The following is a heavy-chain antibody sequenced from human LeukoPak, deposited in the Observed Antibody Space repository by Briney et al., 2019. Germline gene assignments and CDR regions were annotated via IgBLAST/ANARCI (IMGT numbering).Heavy chain of an antibody. V-gene: IGHV3-33*08. D-gene: IGHD1-26*01. CDR3: ARDRMEWEPDGPFDY. CDR1: GFTFSSYG. J-gene: IGHJ4*02. Sequence: GRSLRLSCAASGFTFSSYGMHWVRQAPGKGLEWVAVIWYDGSNKYYADSVKGRFTISRDNSKNTLYLQMNSLRAEDTAVYYCARDRMEWEPDGPFDYWGQGTLVTVSS. CDR2: IWYDGSNK.